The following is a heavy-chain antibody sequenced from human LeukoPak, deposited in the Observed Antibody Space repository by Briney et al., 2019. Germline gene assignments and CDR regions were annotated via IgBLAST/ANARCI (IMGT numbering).Heavy chain of an antibody. V-gene: IGHV3-53*01. D-gene: IGHD1-26*01. CDR1: GFTVSSNY. Sequence: PGGSLRLSCAASGFTVSSNYMSWVRQAPGKGLEWVSVICSGGSTYYADSVKGRFTISRDNSKNTLYLQMNSLRAEDTAVYYCARDLSVGANGMDVWGQGTTVTVSS. CDR3: ARDLSVGANGMDV. CDR2: ICSGGST. J-gene: IGHJ6*02.